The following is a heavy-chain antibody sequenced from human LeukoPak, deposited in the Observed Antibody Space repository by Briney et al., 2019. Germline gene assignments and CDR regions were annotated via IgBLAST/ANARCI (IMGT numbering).Heavy chain of an antibody. V-gene: IGHV3-11*01. Sequence: PGGSLRLSCAASGFTFSDYYMSWIRQAPGKGLEWISYTSSSGITIYYADSVKGRFTMSRDNAKNSLYPQMNSLRAEDTAVYYCARDRYAMDVWGQGTTVTVSS. CDR2: TSSSGITI. CDR3: ARDRYAMDV. J-gene: IGHJ6*02. CDR1: GFTFSDYY.